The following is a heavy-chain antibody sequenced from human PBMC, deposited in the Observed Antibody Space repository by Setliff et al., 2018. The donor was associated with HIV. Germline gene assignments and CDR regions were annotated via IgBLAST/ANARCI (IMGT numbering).Heavy chain of an antibody. CDR3: AKETYSSGHFFFDY. V-gene: IGHV3-23*01. Sequence: GGSLRLSCAASGFSFTYAMSWVRQAPGKGLEWVSTISDSGGSTYYADSVKGRFTISRDNSKNTLYLQMDSLRAEDTAVYYCAKETYSSGHFFFDYWGQGTLVTSPQ. CDR1: GFSFTYA. J-gene: IGHJ4*02. D-gene: IGHD6-19*01. CDR2: ISDSGGST.